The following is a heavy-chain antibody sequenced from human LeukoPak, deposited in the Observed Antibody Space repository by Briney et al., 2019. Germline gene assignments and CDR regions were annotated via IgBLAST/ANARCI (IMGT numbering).Heavy chain of an antibody. J-gene: IGHJ4*02. V-gene: IGHV3-74*01. CDR2: INSDGSST. CDR1: GFTFSSYW. Sequence: PGGSLRLSCAASGFTFSSYWMHWVRQAPGKGLVWVSRINSDGSSTSYADSVKGRFTISRDNAKNTLYLQMNSLRAEDTAVYYCARWGPFDRNFDYWGQGTLVTVSS. CDR3: ARWGPFDRNFDY. D-gene: IGHD3-9*01.